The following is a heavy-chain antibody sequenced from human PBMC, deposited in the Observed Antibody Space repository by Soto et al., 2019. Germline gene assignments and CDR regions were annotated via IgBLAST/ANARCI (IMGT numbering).Heavy chain of an antibody. V-gene: IGHV1-3*05. CDR2: INAGNGNT. Sequence: QVQLVQSGAEEKKPGASVKVSCKASGYTFTSYAMHWVRQAPGQRLEWMGWINAGNGNTKYSQNFQCRVTITRDTSASKAYMELSSLRSEDTAVYYCARSIVVVTALDYWGQGTLVTVSS. D-gene: IGHD2-21*02. CDR1: GYTFTSYA. CDR3: ARSIVVVTALDY. J-gene: IGHJ4*02.